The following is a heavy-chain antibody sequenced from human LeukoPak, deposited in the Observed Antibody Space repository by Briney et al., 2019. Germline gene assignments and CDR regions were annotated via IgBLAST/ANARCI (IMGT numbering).Heavy chain of an antibody. CDR3: AKVPYYYYDSSGFSY. J-gene: IGHJ4*02. CDR2: ISGSGGST. V-gene: IGHV3-23*01. Sequence: GGSLRLSCAASGFTFSSYAMSWVRQAPGKVLEWVSAISGSGGSTYYADSVKGRFTISRDNSKNTLYLQMNSLRAEDTPVYYCAKVPYYYYDSSGFSYWGQGTLVTVSS. CDR1: GFTFSSYA. D-gene: IGHD3-22*01.